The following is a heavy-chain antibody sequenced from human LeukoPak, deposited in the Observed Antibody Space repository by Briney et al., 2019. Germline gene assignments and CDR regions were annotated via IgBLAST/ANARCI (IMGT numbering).Heavy chain of an antibody. V-gene: IGHV4-61*05. CDR2: IYYSGST. Sequence: SETLSLTCTVSGGSISSSSYYWGWIRQPPGKGLEWIGYIYYSGSTNYNPSLKSRVTISVDTSKNQFSLKLSSVTAADTAVYSCARSGSYEEMIGRYYYYGMDVWGQGTTVTVSS. CDR3: ARSGSYEEMIGRYYYYGMDV. J-gene: IGHJ6*02. D-gene: IGHD1-26*01. CDR1: GGSISSSSYY.